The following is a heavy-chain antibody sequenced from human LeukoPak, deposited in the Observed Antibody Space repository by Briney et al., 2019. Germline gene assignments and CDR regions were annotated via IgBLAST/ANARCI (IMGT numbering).Heavy chain of an antibody. CDR1: GYTFTGYY. D-gene: IGHD3-10*01. CDR2: INPNSGGT. CDR3: ARVVMVRGFITSLGY. J-gene: IGHJ4*02. V-gene: IGHV1-2*02. Sequence: ASVKVSCKASGYTFTGYYMHWVRQAPGQGLEWMGWINPNSGGTNYAQKFQGRVTMTRDTSISTAYMELSRLRSDDTAVYYCARVVMVRGFITSLGYWGQGTLVTVSS.